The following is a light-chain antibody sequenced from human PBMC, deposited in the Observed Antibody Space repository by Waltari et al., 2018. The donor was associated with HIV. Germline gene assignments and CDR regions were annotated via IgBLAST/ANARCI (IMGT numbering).Light chain of an antibody. CDR3: QQYGSSLWT. V-gene: IGKV3-20*01. CDR1: QSVSSSH. Sequence: EIVLTQYPGTLSLSPGERVILSCRASQSVSSSHLAWYQQKPGQAPRLVIYAASSRATGIPDRFSGSGSGTDFTLTISRLEPEDFAVYYCQQYGSSLWTFGQGTKVEAK. CDR2: AAS. J-gene: IGKJ1*01.